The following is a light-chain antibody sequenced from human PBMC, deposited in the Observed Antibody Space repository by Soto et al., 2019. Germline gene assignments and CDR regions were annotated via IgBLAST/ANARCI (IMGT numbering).Light chain of an antibody. J-gene: IGKJ4*01. CDR3: QHHGDLIG. Sequence: IILTQSPGTLSLSPGERVTLSCKASQTINNNYVAWYQQRPGRAARLLVYGASARATGIPDRFRGSGAGTDFTLTISRLEPEDFAVYYCQHHGDLIGFGGGTKV. CDR2: GAS. CDR1: QTINNNY. V-gene: IGKV3-20*01.